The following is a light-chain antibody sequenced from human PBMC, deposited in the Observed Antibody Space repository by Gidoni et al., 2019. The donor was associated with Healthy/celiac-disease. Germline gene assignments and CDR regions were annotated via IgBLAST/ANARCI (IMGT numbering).Light chain of an antibody. CDR2: WAS. J-gene: IGKJ1*01. Sequence: DIVMTQSPDSLAVSLGERATINCKSSQSVLYSSNNKNYLAWYQQKPRQPPKLLIYWASTRESGVPDRFSGSGSGTDFTRTISSLQAEDVAVYYCQQYYSTPTFGQGTKVEIK. V-gene: IGKV4-1*01. CDR3: QQYYSTPT. CDR1: QSVLYSSNNKNY.